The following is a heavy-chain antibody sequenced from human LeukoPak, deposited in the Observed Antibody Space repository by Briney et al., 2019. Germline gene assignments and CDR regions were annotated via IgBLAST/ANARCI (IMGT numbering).Heavy chain of an antibody. D-gene: IGHD6-25*01. CDR1: GFTFSSYG. V-gene: IGHV3-30*02. CDR2: IRYDGSNK. CDR3: AKEVAAKVTYYYYYGMDV. Sequence: GGSLRLSCAASGFTFSSYGMHWVRQAPGKGLEWVAFIRYDGSNKYYADSVKGRFTISRDNSKNTLYLQMNSLRAEDTAVYYCAKEVAAKVTYYYYYGMDVWGQGTTVTVSS. J-gene: IGHJ6*02.